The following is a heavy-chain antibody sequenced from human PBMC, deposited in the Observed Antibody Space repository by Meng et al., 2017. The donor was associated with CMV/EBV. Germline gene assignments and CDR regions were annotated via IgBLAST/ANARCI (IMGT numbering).Heavy chain of an antibody. Sequence: SVKVSCKASGFTFTSSAVQWVRQARGQRLEWIGWIVVGSGNTNYAQKFQERVTITRDMSTSTAYMELSSLGSEDTAVYYCAAEQYCSGGSCYGSSVGEGAFDIWGQGTMVTVSS. J-gene: IGHJ3*02. D-gene: IGHD2-15*01. CDR2: IVVGSGNT. V-gene: IGHV1-58*01. CDR3: AAEQYCSGGSCYGSSVGEGAFDI. CDR1: GFTFTSSA.